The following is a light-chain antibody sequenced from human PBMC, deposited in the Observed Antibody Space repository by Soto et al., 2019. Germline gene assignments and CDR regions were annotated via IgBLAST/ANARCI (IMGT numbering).Light chain of an antibody. J-gene: IGKJ4*01. CDR1: QSISSY. CDR3: QQSYSTLT. Sequence: DIQMTQSPSSLSASVGDRVTITCLASQSISSYLNWYQQNPGKAPKLLIYAASSLQSGVPSRFSGSGSGTDFTLTISSLQPEDFATYYCQQSYSTLTFGGGTKVDI. CDR2: AAS. V-gene: IGKV1-39*01.